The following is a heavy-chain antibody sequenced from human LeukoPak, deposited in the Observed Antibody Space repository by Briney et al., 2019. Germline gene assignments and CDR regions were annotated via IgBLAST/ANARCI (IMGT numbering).Heavy chain of an antibody. V-gene: IGHV4-34*01. CDR1: GGSFSGYY. CDR3: ARIFSGGFRPDYFDS. D-gene: IGHD3-16*01. J-gene: IGHJ4*02. CDR2: INHSGST. Sequence: SETLSLTCAVYGGSFSGYYWNWIRQPPGKGLEWIGEINHSGSTNYNPSLKSRVTISVDTSKNQFSLKLSSVTAADTAIYYCARIFSGGFRPDYFDSWGQGTLVTVSS.